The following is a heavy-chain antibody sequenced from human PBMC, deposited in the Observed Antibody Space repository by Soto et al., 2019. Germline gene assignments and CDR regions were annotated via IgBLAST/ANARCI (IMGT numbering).Heavy chain of an antibody. CDR3: ARDHLAAGVAFDI. D-gene: IGHD6-25*01. CDR1: GGRVSSNTAA. V-gene: IGHV6-1*01. J-gene: IGHJ3*02. CDR2: TYYRSKWYN. Sequence: SQTLSLTCAISGGRVSSNTAAWNWIRQSPSRGLEWLGRTYYRSKWYNDYAVSVKSRITINPDTSKNQFSLQLNSVTPEDTAVYYCARDHLAAGVAFDIWGQGTMVTVSS.